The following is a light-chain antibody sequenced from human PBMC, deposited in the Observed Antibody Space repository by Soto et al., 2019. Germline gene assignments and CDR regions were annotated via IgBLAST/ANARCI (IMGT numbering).Light chain of an antibody. CDR2: RNN. V-gene: IGLV1-47*01. J-gene: IGLJ1*01. CDR3: AAWDDSLPSV. Sequence: QSVLTQPPSASGTPGQRVTISCSGSSSNIGSNYVYWYQQLPGTAPKLLIYRNNQRPSGVPDRFSGSKSGTSASLAISGLRSEDEADYYCAAWDDSLPSVLGTGTKVTVL. CDR1: SSNIGSNY.